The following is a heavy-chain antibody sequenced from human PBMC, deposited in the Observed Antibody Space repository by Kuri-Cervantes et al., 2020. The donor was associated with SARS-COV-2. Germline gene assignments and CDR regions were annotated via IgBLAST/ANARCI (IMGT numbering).Heavy chain of an antibody. CDR1: GFTFSNSW. CDR3: TRGGYTSALSRQNWFDP. D-gene: IGHD6-19*01. J-gene: IGHJ5*02. CDR2: IKYDGGGK. Sequence: GESLKISCAASGFTFSNSWMSWVRQAPGKGLEWVANIKYDGGGKYYVDSVKGRFIISRDNAKNSVYLQMNNLRDADTAVYYCTRGGYTSALSRQNWFDPWGQGTLVTVSS. V-gene: IGHV3-7*03.